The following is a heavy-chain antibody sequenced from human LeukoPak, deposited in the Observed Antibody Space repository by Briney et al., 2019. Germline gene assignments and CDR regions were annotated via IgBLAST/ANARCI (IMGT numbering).Heavy chain of an antibody. Sequence: GGSLRLSCAASGFTVSSNYMSWVRQAPGKGLEWVSVIYSGGSTYYADSVKGRFTISRDNSKNTLYLQMNSLRAEDTAVYYCARVQSYYDSSGYTRTMDVWGEGTTVTVSS. V-gene: IGHV3-53*01. CDR2: IYSGGST. CDR3: ARVQSYYDSSGYTRTMDV. D-gene: IGHD3-22*01. J-gene: IGHJ6*03. CDR1: GFTVSSNY.